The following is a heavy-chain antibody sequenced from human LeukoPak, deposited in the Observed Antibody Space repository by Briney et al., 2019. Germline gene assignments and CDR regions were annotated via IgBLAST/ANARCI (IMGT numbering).Heavy chain of an antibody. CDR3: AREKRSRVHGSLVNF. V-gene: IGHV3-64*01. D-gene: IGHD1-26*01. CDR2: ISSNGGRT. Sequence: GGSLRLSCVASRFTFGSYAMHWARQAPGQGLEYVSAISSNGGRTYYANSMKARFTISRDNSKNTLYLKMGTLSPEDMAVYYCAREKRSRVHGSLVNFWGQGTVVTVS. CDR1: RFTFGSYA. J-gene: IGHJ3*01.